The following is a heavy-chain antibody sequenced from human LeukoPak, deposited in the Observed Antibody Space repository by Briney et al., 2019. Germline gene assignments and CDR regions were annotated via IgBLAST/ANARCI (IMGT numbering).Heavy chain of an antibody. J-gene: IGHJ3*02. V-gene: IGHV3-23*01. CDR2: IGVSGGST. D-gene: IGHD7-27*01. CDR3: AKVDNWGWYNAFDI. Sequence: GGSLRLSCAASGFTFTSYAMTWVRQAPGKGLEWVSSIGVSGGSTYYADSVKGRFTISRDNSKNTLYLQMNSLRAEDTAVYYCAKVDNWGWYNAFDIWGQGTMVTVSS. CDR1: GFTFTSYA.